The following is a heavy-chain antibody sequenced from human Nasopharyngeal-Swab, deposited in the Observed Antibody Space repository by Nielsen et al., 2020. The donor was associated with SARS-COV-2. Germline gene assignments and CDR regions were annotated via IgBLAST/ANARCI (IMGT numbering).Heavy chain of an antibody. Sequence: SETLSLTCAVYGGSFSGYYWSWIRQPPGKVLEWIGEINHSGSTNYNPSLKSRVTISVDTSKNQFSLKLSSVTAADTAVYYCARGPRNYDSSGYYHYYYMDVWGKGTTVTVSS. J-gene: IGHJ6*03. V-gene: IGHV4-34*01. D-gene: IGHD3-22*01. CDR3: ARGPRNYDSSGYYHYYYMDV. CDR2: INHSGST. CDR1: GGSFSGYY.